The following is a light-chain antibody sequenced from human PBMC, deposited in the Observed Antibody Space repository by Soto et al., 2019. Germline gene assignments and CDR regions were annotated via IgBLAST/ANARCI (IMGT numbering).Light chain of an antibody. CDR2: AAS. Sequence: DIQLTQSPPSLSASVGDRVTITCRASQSIGTYLNWYQHRPGEAPNLLIYAASTLRSGVPSRFSGSGSGTVFSLTISSLQPDDFATSSCQQSFPSFPLTFGGGTKVE. J-gene: IGKJ4*01. CDR3: QQSFPSFPLT. V-gene: IGKV1-39*01. CDR1: QSIGTY.